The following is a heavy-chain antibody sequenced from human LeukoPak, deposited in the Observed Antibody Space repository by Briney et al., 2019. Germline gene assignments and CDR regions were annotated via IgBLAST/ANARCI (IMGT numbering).Heavy chain of an antibody. Sequence: PGGSLRLSCAASGFTFSSYSMNWVRQAPGKGLEWVAYIRSSSSTIYYADSVKGRFTISRDNAKNSLYLQMNSLRAEDTAVYSCAREGYYYGSGSSLDYWGRGTLVTVSS. D-gene: IGHD3-10*01. V-gene: IGHV3-48*01. CDR3: AREGYYYGSGSSLDY. CDR2: IRSSSSTI. J-gene: IGHJ4*02. CDR1: GFTFSSYS.